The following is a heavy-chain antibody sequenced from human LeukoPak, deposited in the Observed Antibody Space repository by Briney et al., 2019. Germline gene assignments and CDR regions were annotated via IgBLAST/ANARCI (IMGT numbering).Heavy chain of an antibody. Sequence: GGSLRLSCAASGFTFSTYTMKWVRQAPGKGLEWVSSISSSSNYIYYADSVKGRFTISRDNAKNSLYLQMNTLRAEDTAVYYCARGKADYYMDVWGKGTTVTVSS. J-gene: IGHJ6*03. CDR1: GFTFSTYT. V-gene: IGHV3-21*01. CDR2: ISSSSNYI. CDR3: ARGKADYYMDV.